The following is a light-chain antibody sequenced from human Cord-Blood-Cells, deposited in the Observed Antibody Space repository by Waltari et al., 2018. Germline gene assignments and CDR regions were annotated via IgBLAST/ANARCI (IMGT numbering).Light chain of an antibody. CDR2: EGS. CDR3: CADADSSTWG. J-gene: IGLJ3*02. CDR1: SSDVGSYNL. V-gene: IGLV2-23*01. Sequence: QSALTQPASVSGSPGQSLTLSCTGTSSDVGSYNLVSWYQQHPSKAPKLMIYEGSKRPSGVSNRFSGSKSGNTAALTISVLQAEDEADYYCCADADSSTWGFGGGIKRTVL.